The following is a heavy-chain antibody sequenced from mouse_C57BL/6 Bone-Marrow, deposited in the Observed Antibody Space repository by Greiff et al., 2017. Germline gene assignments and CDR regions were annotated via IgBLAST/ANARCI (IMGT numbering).Heavy chain of an antibody. CDR3: ARHYYGSSYYFDY. CDR1: GYTFTSYG. Sequence: VKLQESGAELARPGASVKLSCKASGYTFTSYGISWVKQRTGQGLEWIGEIYPRSGNTYYNEKFKGKAPLTADKSSSTAYMELRSLTSEDSAVYFCARHYYGSSYYFDYWGQGTTLTVSS. CDR2: IYPRSGNT. V-gene: IGHV1-81*01. J-gene: IGHJ2*01. D-gene: IGHD1-1*01.